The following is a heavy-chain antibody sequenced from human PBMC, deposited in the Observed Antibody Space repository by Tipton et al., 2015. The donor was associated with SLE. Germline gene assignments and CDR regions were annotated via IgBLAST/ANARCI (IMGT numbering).Heavy chain of an antibody. J-gene: IGHJ3*02. Sequence: LRLSCTVSGGSISSYYWSWIRQPPGKGLEWIGYIYYSGSTNYNPSLKSRVTISVDTSKNQLSLKLSSVTAADTAVYYCARDLCSSTSCKRTFDIWGQGTMVTVSS. CDR3: ARDLCSSTSCKRTFDI. D-gene: IGHD2-2*01. CDR2: IYYSGST. CDR1: GGSISSYY. V-gene: IGHV4-59*12.